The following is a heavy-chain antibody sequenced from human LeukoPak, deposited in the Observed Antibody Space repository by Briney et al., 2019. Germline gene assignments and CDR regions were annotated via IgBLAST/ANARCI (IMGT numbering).Heavy chain of an antibody. CDR3: ALGVTGNYYYYGMDV. J-gene: IGHJ6*02. D-gene: IGHD7-27*01. V-gene: IGHV3-23*01. CDR1: GFTFSSYA. CDR2: ISGSGGST. Sequence: GGSLRLSCAASGFTFSSYAMSWVRQAPGKGLEWVSAISGSGGSTYYADSAKGRFTISRDNSKNTLYLQMNSLRAEDTAVYYCALGVTGNYYYYGMDVWGQGTTVTVSS.